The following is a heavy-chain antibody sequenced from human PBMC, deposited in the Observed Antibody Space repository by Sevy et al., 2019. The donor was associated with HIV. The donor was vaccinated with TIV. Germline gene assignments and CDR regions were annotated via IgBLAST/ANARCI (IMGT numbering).Heavy chain of an antibody. CDR3: ATSANVDSSWLDP. Sequence: ASVKVSCKTSGSTFSDDYVHWVRRAPGAGLEWLGWINSAGANFAEIFQDRLSMTRDASISTAYMELRSLRSDDTATYYGATSANVDSSWLDPWGQGTLVTVCS. J-gene: IGHJ5*02. CDR2: INSAGA. CDR1: GSTFSDDY. V-gene: IGHV1-2*02. D-gene: IGHD3-22*01.